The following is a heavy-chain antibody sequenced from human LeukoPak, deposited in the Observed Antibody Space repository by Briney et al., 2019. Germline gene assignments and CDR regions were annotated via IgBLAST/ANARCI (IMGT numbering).Heavy chain of an antibody. J-gene: IGHJ4*02. V-gene: IGHV3-23*01. CDR1: GFTFNTYA. D-gene: IGHD6-6*01. Sequence: GGSLRLSCAASGFTFNTYAVSWVRQAPWERLKWVSGISDSGGNTYYADSVRGRFTISRDNSKNTLYLQMNSLRAEDTAVYYCARHRSSWLIDYWGQGTLVTVSS. CDR3: ARHRSSWLIDY. CDR2: ISDSGGNT.